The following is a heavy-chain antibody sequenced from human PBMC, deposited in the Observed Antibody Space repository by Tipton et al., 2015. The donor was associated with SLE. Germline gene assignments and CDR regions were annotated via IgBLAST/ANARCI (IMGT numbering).Heavy chain of an antibody. CDR1: GGSISSNY. J-gene: IGHJ6*02. D-gene: IGHD2-8*01. V-gene: IGHV4-59*08. CDR3: ARGMLTWRGAVLGVDV. Sequence: TLSLTCSVSGGSISSNYWIWIRQPPGKGLEWIGYISDVGDTNYNPSLKSRVTISVDPANNQFSLKLTSVTAADAALYYCARGMLTWRGAVLGVDVWGQGTTVNVSS. CDR2: ISDVGDT.